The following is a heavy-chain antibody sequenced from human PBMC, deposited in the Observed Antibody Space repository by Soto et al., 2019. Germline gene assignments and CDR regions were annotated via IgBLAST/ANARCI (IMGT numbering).Heavy chain of an antibody. CDR1: GYTFTGYY. Sequence: QVQRVQSGAEVKKPGASVKVSCKASGYTFTGYYMHWVRQAPGQGLEWMGWINPNSGGTNYAQKFQGWVTMTRDTSISTAYMELSRLRSDDTAVYYCARGDYYDSSGYTLPHYWGQGTLVTVSS. CDR3: ARGDYYDSSGYTLPHY. J-gene: IGHJ4*02. CDR2: INPNSGGT. D-gene: IGHD3-22*01. V-gene: IGHV1-2*04.